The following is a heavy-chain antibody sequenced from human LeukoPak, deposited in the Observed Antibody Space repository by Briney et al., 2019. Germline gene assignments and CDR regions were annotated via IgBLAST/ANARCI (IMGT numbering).Heavy chain of an antibody. Sequence: SGGSLRLSCAASGFAFSSYAMHWVRQAPGKGLEWVAVISYDGSNKYYADSVKGRFTISRDNSKNTLYLQMNSLRAEDTAVYYCAKSHGVVVVAATYWFDPWSQGTLVTVSS. D-gene: IGHD2-15*01. CDR2: ISYDGSNK. V-gene: IGHV3-30-3*02. CDR3: AKSHGVVVVAATYWFDP. J-gene: IGHJ5*02. CDR1: GFAFSSYA.